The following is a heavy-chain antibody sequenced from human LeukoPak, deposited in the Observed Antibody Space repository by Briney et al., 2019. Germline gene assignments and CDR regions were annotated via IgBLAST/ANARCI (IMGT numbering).Heavy chain of an antibody. J-gene: IGHJ4*02. V-gene: IGHV3-64*01. CDR3: ARDARDLRYYFDY. CDR2: ISSNGGTT. D-gene: IGHD5-24*01. CDR1: GFTFSNYA. Sequence: GGSLRLSCAASGFTFSNYAMHWVRQAPGKGLEYVSVISSNGGTTYYANSVKGRFTISRDNSKNTLYLQMGSLRAEDVAVYYCARDARDLRYYFDYWGQGTLVTVSS.